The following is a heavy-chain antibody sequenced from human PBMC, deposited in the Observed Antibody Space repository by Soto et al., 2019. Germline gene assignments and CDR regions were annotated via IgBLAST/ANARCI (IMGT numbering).Heavy chain of an antibody. CDR2: ISGYNGNT. J-gene: IGHJ6*02. CDR3: SRFIMVGGWFDPNYYPGMDV. V-gene: IGHV1-18*01. Sequence: QVQLVQSGAEVKKPGASVTVSCKTSGYTFSNYGINWVRQAPGQGLEWMGWISGYNGNTNYAQTVQGRGTMTTDTSTGTVYMELRSLKSADTAIYYCSRFIMVGGWFDPNYYPGMDVWGQGTTVTVSS. CDR1: GYTFSNYG. D-gene: IGHD6-19*01.